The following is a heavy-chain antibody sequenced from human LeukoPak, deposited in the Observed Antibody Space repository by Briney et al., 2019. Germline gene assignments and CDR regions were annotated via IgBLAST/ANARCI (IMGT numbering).Heavy chain of an antibody. CDR2: ISGSGGST. Sequence: GGALTLSCAASGFIFSNYAMSGVRQAPGKELEGVSAISGSGGSTYYAGSVKGRFTISRDNSKNTLYLQMNSLRAEDTAVYYCAKAGSSGWPNGIDYWGQGTLVTVSS. V-gene: IGHV3-23*01. CDR1: GFIFSNYA. CDR3: AKAGSSGWPNGIDY. J-gene: IGHJ4*02. D-gene: IGHD6-19*01.